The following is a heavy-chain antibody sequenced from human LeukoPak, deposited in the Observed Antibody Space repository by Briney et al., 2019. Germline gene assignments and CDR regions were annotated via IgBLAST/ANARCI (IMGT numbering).Heavy chain of an antibody. J-gene: IGHJ3*02. Sequence: QSGGSLRLSCAASGFTFSSYNMNWVRQAPGKGLEWVSYISSSSSTIYYADSVKGRFTISRDNAKNSLYLQMNSLRAEDTAVYYCVRGVLRFLERPAAFDIWGQGTMVTVSS. D-gene: IGHD3-3*01. CDR3: VRGVLRFLERPAAFDI. CDR2: ISSSSSTI. CDR1: GFTFSSYN. V-gene: IGHV3-48*04.